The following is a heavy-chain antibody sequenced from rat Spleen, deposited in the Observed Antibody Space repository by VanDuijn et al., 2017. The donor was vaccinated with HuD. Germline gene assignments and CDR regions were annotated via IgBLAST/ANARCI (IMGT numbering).Heavy chain of an antibody. V-gene: IGHV5-31*01. D-gene: IGHD1-9*01. CDR3: TRGTYYRH. CDR1: GFTFGDYW. CDR2: ITNTGSRT. Sequence: EVQLVESGGGLVQAGRSLKLSCLASGFTFGDYWMTWIRQAPGGGLDWVASITNTGSRTYYPDSVKGRFTISRDDAKSTLYLQMNSLRSEDTATYYCTRGTYYRHWGQGVMVTVSS. J-gene: IGHJ2*01.